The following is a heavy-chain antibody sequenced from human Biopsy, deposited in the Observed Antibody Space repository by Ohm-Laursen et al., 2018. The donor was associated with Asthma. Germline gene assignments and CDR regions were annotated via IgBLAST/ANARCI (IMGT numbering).Heavy chain of an antibody. CDR2: INPNSGGT. Sequence: SVKVSCKASGYTFTGYYMHWVRQAPGQGLEWMGRINPNSGGTNYAQKFQGRVTMTRDTSISTACMELSRLRSDDTAVYYCAREGITGTTAWFDPWGQGTLVTVSS. J-gene: IGHJ5*02. CDR1: GYTFTGYY. CDR3: AREGITGTTAWFDP. V-gene: IGHV1-2*06. D-gene: IGHD1-7*01.